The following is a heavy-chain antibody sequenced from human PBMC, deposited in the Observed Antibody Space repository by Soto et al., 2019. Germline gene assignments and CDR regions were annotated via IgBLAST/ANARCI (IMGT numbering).Heavy chain of an antibody. D-gene: IGHD3-22*01. Sequence: GGSLRLSCAASGLTFSNFPMHWVRQAPGKGLEWVAVISYGGINNYYADSVKGRFTISRDNSKNTLYLQMNSLRAEDTAVYYCARNGDSSDYRGWFDPWGQGTLVTVSS. CDR2: ISYGGINN. J-gene: IGHJ5*02. CDR3: ARNGDSSDYRGWFDP. V-gene: IGHV3-30*14. CDR1: GLTFSNFP.